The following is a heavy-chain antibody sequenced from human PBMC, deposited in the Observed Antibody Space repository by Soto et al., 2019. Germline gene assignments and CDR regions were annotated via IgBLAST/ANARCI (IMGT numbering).Heavy chain of an antibody. D-gene: IGHD6-13*01. J-gene: IGHJ4*02. CDR1: GFDFGNSW. Sequence: PGGSLRLSCAASGFDFGNSWMSWVRQVPGKGPEWLANIKGDGSEIHYADSVKGRFTISRDNSKNTLFLQMNSLRAEDTAVYYCATDRDTSSWYTYWGQGTLVTVSS. V-gene: IGHV3-7*01. CDR2: IKGDGSEI. CDR3: ATDRDTSSWYTY.